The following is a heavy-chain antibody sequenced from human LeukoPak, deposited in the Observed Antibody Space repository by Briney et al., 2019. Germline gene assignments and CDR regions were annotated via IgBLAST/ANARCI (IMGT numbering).Heavy chain of an antibody. Sequence: SETLSLTCTVSGGSISSSYYYWGWIRQPPGKGLEWIGSIYYSGSTYYNPSLKSRVTISVDTSKNQFSLKLRSVTTADTAVYYCASSGSYRFGYWGQGTLVTVSS. J-gene: IGHJ4*02. CDR2: IYYSGST. CDR3: ASSGSYRFGY. D-gene: IGHD1-26*01. V-gene: IGHV4-39*01. CDR1: GGSISSSYYY.